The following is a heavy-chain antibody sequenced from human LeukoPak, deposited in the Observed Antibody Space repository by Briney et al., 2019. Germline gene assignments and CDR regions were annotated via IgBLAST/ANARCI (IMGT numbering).Heavy chain of an antibody. J-gene: IGHJ3*02. CDR2: ISSSSSNI. V-gene: IGHV3-21*01. D-gene: IGHD3-3*01. CDR3: ARDQKTYYDFWSGYSDAFDI. Sequence: GGSLGLSWAASGFTFSSYSMNWFGQAPGKGLEWVPSISSSSSNIYYADSVKGRFTISRDNAKNSLYLQMNSLRAEDTAVYYCARDQKTYYDFWSGYSDAFDIWGQGTMVTVSS. CDR1: GFTFSSYS.